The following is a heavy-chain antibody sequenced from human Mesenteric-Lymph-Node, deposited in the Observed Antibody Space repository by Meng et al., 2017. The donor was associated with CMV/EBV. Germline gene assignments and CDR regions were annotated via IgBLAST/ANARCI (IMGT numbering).Heavy chain of an antibody. CDR3: ARDYSGSSFDNWFDP. Sequence: SGYTLTSYDINWVRQATGQGLEWMGWMNPNSGNTGYAQKFQGRVTMTRNTSISTAYMELSSLRSEDTAVYFCARDYSGSSFDNWFDPWGQGTLVTVSS. J-gene: IGHJ5*02. CDR1: GYTLTSYD. D-gene: IGHD5-12*01. CDR2: MNPNSGNT. V-gene: IGHV1-8*01.